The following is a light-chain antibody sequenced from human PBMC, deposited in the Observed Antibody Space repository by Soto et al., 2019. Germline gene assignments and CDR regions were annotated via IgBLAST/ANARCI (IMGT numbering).Light chain of an antibody. CDR1: QRVSSSY. J-gene: IGKJ4*01. CDR2: GAS. Sequence: EIVLTQSPGTLSLSPGERATLSCRASQRVSSSYLAWYQQKPGQAPRQLIYGASSRATGIPDRFSGSGSGTDFTLTITRLEPEDFAAYYCQHYRTSFGGGTRVEIK. V-gene: IGKV3-20*01. CDR3: QHYRTS.